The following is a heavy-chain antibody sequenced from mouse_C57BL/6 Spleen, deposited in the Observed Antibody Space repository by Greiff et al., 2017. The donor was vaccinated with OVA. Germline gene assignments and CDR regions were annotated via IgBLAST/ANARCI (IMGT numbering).Heavy chain of an antibody. Sequence: QVQLQQSGAELVKPGASVKISCKASGYAFSSYWMNWVKQRPGKGLEGIGQIYPGDGDTNYNGKFKGKATLTADKSSSTAYMQLSSLTSEDSAVYFCARRVYGYDGAMDYWGQGTSVTVSS. CDR3: ARRVYGYDGAMDY. D-gene: IGHD2-2*01. CDR2: IYPGDGDT. CDR1: GYAFSSYW. V-gene: IGHV1-80*01. J-gene: IGHJ4*01.